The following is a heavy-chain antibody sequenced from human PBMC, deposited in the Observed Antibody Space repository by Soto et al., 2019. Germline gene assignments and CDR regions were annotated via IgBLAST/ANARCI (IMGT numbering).Heavy chain of an antibody. V-gene: IGHV3-21*01. J-gene: IGHJ4*02. CDR3: ARNPHVAARPYFDY. Sequence: PGGSLRLSCAASGFTFSSYSMNWVRQAPGKGLEWVSSISSSSSYIYYADSVKGRFTISRDNAKNSLYLQMNSLRAEDTAVYYCARNPHVAARPYFDYWGQGTLVTVSS. CDR1: GFTFSSYS. D-gene: IGHD2-2*01. CDR2: ISSSSSYI.